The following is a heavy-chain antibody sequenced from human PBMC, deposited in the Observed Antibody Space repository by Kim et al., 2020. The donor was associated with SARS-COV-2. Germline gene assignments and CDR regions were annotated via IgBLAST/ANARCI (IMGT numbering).Heavy chain of an antibody. CDR2: IYPGDSDT. J-gene: IGHJ5*02. V-gene: IGHV5-51*01. D-gene: IGHD6-13*01. CDR3: ARHARAAAGLNWFDP. CDR1: GYSFTSYW. Sequence: GESLKISCKGSGYSFTSYWIGWVRQMPGKGLEWMGIIYPGDSDTRYSPSFQGQVTISADKSISTAYLQWSSLKASDTAMYYCARHARAAAGLNWFDPWGQGTLVTVSS.